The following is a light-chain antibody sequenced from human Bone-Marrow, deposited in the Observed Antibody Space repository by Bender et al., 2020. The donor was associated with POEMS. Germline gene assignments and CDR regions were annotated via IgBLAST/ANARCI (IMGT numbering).Light chain of an antibody. J-gene: IGLJ3*02. V-gene: IGLV2-23*01. Sequence: QSALTQPASVSGSPGQSITISCTGTSSDVGSYNLVSWYQQHPGKAPKLMIYEGSGRSARVSNRMSGTTAGITISLLLAELQAEDEADYYGCSYAGSCVFGGGTKLTVL. CDR2: EGS. CDR1: SSDVGSYNL. CDR3: CSYAGSCV.